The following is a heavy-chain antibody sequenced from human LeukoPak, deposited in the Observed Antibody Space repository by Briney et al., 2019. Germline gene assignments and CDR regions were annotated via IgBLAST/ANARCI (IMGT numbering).Heavy chain of an antibody. V-gene: IGHV1-8*01. CDR1: GDTFTSDD. Sequence: ASLKVSCKASGDTFTSDDINWVRPATGQGREWMGWMNPNRGNTGYAQKSQGRVTMTSNPSTSTAYMELSRLRSEDTAVYYCARGLYGESSGGYWGQGTLVTVSS. J-gene: IGHJ4*02. CDR2: MNPNRGNT. CDR3: ARGLYGESSGGY. D-gene: IGHD3-22*01.